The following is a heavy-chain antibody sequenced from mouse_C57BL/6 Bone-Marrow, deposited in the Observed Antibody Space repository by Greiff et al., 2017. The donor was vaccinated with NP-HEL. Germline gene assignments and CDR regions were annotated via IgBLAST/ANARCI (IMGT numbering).Heavy chain of an antibody. CDR2: IHPNSGST. CDR1: GYTFTSYW. D-gene: IGHD1-1*01. J-gene: IGHJ1*03. V-gene: IGHV1-64*01. CDR3: ASGAFTTVVAEDWYFDV. Sequence: QVQLQQPGAELVKPGASVKLSCKASGYTFTSYWMHWAKQRPGQGLEGIGMIHPNSGSTNYNEKFKSKATLTVYKSSSTAYMQLSSLTSEDSAVYYCASGAFTTVVAEDWYFDVWGTGTTVTVSS.